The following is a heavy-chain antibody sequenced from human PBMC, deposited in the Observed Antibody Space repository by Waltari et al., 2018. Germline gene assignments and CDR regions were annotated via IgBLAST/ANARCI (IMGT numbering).Heavy chain of an antibody. Sequence: EVQLVQSGPEVKKPGESLKIFCKGSGYRFTTYWIGWVRQMPGKGLEGMGMIYPGDSDTRHIPSFQVQVTISADKSISTADLQWSSLKASDTAMYYCARFPAVAPYYFDSWGQGTLVTVSS. CDR3: ARFPAVAPYYFDS. D-gene: IGHD2-15*01. CDR1: GYRFTTYW. V-gene: IGHV5-51*01. CDR2: IYPGDSDT. J-gene: IGHJ4*02.